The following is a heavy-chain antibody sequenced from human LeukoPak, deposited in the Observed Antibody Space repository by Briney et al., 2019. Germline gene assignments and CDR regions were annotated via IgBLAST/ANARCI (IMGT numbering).Heavy chain of an antibody. Sequence: PGGSLRLSCAASGFTFSSYWMHWVRQAPGKGLEWVSVIYRGGSTYYADSVKGRFTISRDNSKNTLYLQMNSLRAEDTAVYYCASGTGGRWLPYFDYWGQGTLVTVSS. CDR2: IYRGGST. J-gene: IGHJ4*02. V-gene: IGHV3-53*01. CDR1: GFTFSSYW. CDR3: ASGTGGRWLPYFDY. D-gene: IGHD3-16*01.